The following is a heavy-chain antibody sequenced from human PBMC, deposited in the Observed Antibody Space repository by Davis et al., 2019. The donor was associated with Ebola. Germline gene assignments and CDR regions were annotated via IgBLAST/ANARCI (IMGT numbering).Heavy chain of an antibody. J-gene: IGHJ4*02. CDR1: GFTFSSYG. CDR3: ARDSIWFGELLSDYFDY. D-gene: IGHD3-10*01. Sequence: GGSLRLSCAASGFTFSSYGMHWVRQAPGKGLEWVAVIWYDGSNKYYADSVKGRFTISRDNSKNTLYLQMNSLRAEDTAVYYCARDSIWFGELLSDYFDYWGQGTLVTVSS. V-gene: IGHV3-33*01. CDR2: IWYDGSNK.